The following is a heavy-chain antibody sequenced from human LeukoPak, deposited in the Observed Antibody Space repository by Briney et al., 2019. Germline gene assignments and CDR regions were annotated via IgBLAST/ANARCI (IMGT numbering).Heavy chain of an antibody. D-gene: IGHD5-24*01. V-gene: IGHV4-31*03. J-gene: IGHJ6*02. CDR1: GGSISSSSYY. CDR3: ARDPPITV. Sequence: SETLSLTCTVSGGSISSSSYYWGWIRQPPGKGLEWIGYIYYSGSTYYNPSLKSRVTISVDTSKNQFSLKLSSVTAADTAVYYCARDPPITVWGQGSTVTVSS. CDR2: IYYSGST.